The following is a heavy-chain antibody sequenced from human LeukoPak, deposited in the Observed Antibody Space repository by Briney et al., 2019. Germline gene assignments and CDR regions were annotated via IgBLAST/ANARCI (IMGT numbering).Heavy chain of an antibody. CDR2: ISASGGSK. D-gene: IGHD3-10*01. Sequence: PGGSLRLSCAASGFTSSSYAMSWVRQAPGRGLEWVSTISASGGSKFYADSVKGRVTISRDKSRVFLHMNSLRADDTAVDYCSEEARYGDDDPFAFWGQGSLVIVSS. CDR3: SEEARYGDDDPFAF. J-gene: IGHJ4*02. V-gene: IGHV3-23*01. CDR1: GFTSSSYA.